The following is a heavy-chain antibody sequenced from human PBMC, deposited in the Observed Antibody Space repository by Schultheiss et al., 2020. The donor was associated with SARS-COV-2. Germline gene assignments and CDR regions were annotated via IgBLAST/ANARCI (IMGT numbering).Heavy chain of an antibody. V-gene: IGHV1-18*01. CDR2: ISAYNGNT. J-gene: IGHJ4*02. Sequence: ASVKVSCKASGGTFSNYAINWLRQAPGQGLEWMGWISAYNGNTNYAQKLQGRVTMTTDTSTSTAYMELRSLRSDDTAVYYCARFYDYGDLPPYFDYWGQGTLVTVSS. CDR3: ARFYDYGDLPPYFDY. D-gene: IGHD4-17*01. CDR1: GGTFSNYA.